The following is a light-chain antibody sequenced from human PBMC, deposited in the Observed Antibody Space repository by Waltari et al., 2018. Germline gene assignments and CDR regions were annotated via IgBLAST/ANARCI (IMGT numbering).Light chain of an antibody. J-gene: IGLJ1*01. V-gene: IGLV2-11*01. CDR1: SSNVGGYTY. Sequence: SALAQPLSVSGSPGQSVTISCTGSSSNVGGYTYVSWYQHYPGQAPKLMLYDVNKRPSGVPHRFSGSKSGDTASLTISALQAEDEADYYCCSYAGSYTYVFGTGTKVTV. CDR3: CSYAGSYTYV. CDR2: DVN.